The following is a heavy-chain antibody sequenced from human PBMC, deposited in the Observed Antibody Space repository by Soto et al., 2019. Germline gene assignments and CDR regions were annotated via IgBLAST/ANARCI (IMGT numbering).Heavy chain of an antibody. CDR3: ARELCSVGNCQGSFDH. CDR1: GFSFSVHY. CDR2: ISDGAGTT. V-gene: IGHV3-11*01. Sequence: QVQLVESGGGLVKPGGSLRLSCAASGFSFSVHYMTWIRQAPGKGLEWISYISDGAGTTFYADSVKGRFTISRDNAKNSLDLQMDSLRAEDTAVYYCARELCSVGNCQGSFDHWGQGTLVTVSS. D-gene: IGHD2-15*01. J-gene: IGHJ4*02.